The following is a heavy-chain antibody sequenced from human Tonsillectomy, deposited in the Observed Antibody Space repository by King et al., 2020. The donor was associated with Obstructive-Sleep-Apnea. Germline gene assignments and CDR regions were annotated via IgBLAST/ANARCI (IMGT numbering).Heavy chain of an antibody. D-gene: IGHD6-13*01. J-gene: IGHJ6*02. V-gene: IGHV3-13*01. CDR1: GFTFSNYD. CDR3: ARAVSSTWDYYYGMYV. CDR2: IGPSGDT. Sequence: VQLVESGGGLVQPGGSLRLSCAASGFTFSNYDIHWVRQATGKGLEWVSAIGPSGDTYYPGSVKGRFTISRENAKNSLYLQMNSLRAGDTAVYYCARAVSSTWDYYYGMYVWGQGTTVTVSS.